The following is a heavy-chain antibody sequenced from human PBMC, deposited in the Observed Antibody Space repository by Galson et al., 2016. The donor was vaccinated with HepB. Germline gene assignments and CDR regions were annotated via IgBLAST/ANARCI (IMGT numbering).Heavy chain of an antibody. Sequence: PALVKPTQTLTLTCTVSGFSLSNARLGVSWIRQPPGKALEWLAHIFSNDKKSYSTSLKSRLTISKDTSKSQVVLTMTNVDPVDTATYYCARIGKGFWWFFDYWGQGTLVTVSS. CDR3: ARIGKGFWWFFDY. J-gene: IGHJ4*02. V-gene: IGHV2-26*01. CDR2: IFSNDKK. D-gene: IGHD2-15*01. CDR1: GFSLSNARLG.